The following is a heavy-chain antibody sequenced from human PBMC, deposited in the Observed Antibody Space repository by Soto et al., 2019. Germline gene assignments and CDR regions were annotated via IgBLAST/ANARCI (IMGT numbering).Heavy chain of an antibody. Sequence: SETLSLTCTVSGASISSYAWSWIRQPAGKGLEWIGRLYSSGNTNYNPSFKSRLTMSADTSKNQFSLKLSSVTAEDTAVYYCTRDASRDSSARGWFDPWGPGTLVTVSS. D-gene: IGHD6-13*01. CDR1: GASISSYA. CDR3: TRDASRDSSARGWFDP. CDR2: LYSSGNT. J-gene: IGHJ5*02. V-gene: IGHV4-4*07.